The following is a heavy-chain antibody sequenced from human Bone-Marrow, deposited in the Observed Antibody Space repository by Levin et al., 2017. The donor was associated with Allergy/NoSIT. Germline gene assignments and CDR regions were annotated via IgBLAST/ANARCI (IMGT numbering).Heavy chain of an antibody. V-gene: IGHV3-53*01. D-gene: IGHD1-26*01. CDR2: IYSGGST. CDR3: ARPRNGGRYFGWFDP. J-gene: IGHJ5*02. Sequence: GESLKISCAVSGFSVSSDFMTWVRQAPGKGLEWVSVIYSGGSTYYADSVKGRFTISRDSSTNTLHLQMNSLRPEDTGVYYCARPRNGGRYFGWFDPWGQGTHVTVSS. CDR1: GFSVSSDF.